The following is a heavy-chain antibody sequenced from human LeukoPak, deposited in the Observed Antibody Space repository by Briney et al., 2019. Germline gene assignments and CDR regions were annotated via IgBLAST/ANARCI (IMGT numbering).Heavy chain of an antibody. CDR2: SKKKTRGYAT. V-gene: IGHV3-72*01. CDR3: VRGFNSFDV. J-gene: IGHJ3*01. CDR1: GFTFSSYG. D-gene: IGHD2/OR15-2a*01. Sequence: GRSLRLSCAASGFTFSSYGMHWVRQAPGKGLEWVGRSKKKTRGYATEYAAFVKGRFTISRDESKNSLYLQMNSLETDDTALYYCVRGFNSFDVWGHGTMVTVSS.